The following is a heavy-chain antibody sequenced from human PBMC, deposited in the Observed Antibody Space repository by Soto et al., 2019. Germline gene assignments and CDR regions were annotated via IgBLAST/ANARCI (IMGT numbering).Heavy chain of an antibody. V-gene: IGHV3-23*01. Sequence: AVGSRRLSPASSGFTISTYAMTWVRQAPVSGLECVSGVTGSGGHIHCTDSVKGRFTISKDNSKNTLYLQMSSLREEETAVYYCAKDAVYKDGLWLMDSWGQGTLVTVSS. J-gene: IGHJ5*02. CDR3: AKDAVYKDGLWLMDS. CDR2: VTGSGGHI. D-gene: IGHD2-21*01. CDR1: GFTISTYA.